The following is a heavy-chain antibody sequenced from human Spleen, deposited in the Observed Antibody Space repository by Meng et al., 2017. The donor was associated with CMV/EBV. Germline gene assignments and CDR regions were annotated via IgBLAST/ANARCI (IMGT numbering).Heavy chain of an antibody. CDR2: LYYTGSS. CDR1: GGSVSSTNYY. CDR3: ARDLALPAASFDS. Sequence: TVSGGSVSSTNYYWTWIRRPPGKGLEWIGYLYYTGSSKYHPSLQSRVTISMDTSKNQISLKLKSVTAADTAIYYCARDLALPAASFDSWGQGTLVTVSS. V-gene: IGHV4-61*01. J-gene: IGHJ4*02. D-gene: IGHD2-2*01.